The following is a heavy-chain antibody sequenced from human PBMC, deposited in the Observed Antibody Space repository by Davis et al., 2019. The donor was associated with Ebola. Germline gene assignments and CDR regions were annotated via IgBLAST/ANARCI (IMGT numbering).Heavy chain of an antibody. J-gene: IGHJ6*02. CDR3: ARDSPNSSMFYYGMDV. CDR2: ISSNGVST. V-gene: IGHV3-64*04. Sequence: GESLKISCSASGFTFSTYAMHWVRQAPGKGLEYVSGISSNGVSTYYADSVKGRFTISRDYSKNTLYLQMNSLRPEDTAVYYCARDSPNSSMFYYGMDVWGQGTTVTVSS. D-gene: IGHD6-13*01. CDR1: GFTFSTYA.